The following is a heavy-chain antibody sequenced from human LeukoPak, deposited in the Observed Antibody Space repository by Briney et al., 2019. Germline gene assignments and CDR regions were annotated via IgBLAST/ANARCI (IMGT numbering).Heavy chain of an antibody. CDR2: IIPSFGKT. CDR3: AREKSSGSAFYFDY. Sequence: SVKVSCKASGGSFSTYGFNWVRQAPGQGLEWMGGIIPSFGKTNYAQKFQGRVTITADESTSTAYMELSSLRSDDTAVYYCAREKSSGSAFYFDYWGQGTLVTVSS. J-gene: IGHJ4*02. CDR1: GGSFSTYG. V-gene: IGHV1-69*13. D-gene: IGHD3-22*01.